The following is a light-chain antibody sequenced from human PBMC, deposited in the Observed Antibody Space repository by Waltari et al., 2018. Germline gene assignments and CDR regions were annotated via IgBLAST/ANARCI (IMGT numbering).Light chain of an antibody. V-gene: IGLV3-19*01. J-gene: IGLJ2*01. CDR2: GQS. Sequence: SSELTQDPTVSVALGQTVRITCQGDSLRRYLPSWYQQRPGQAPILVFYGQSSRPSGIPDRFSGSISGNTASLTITGAQAEDEADYYCHSRDSSSTRFFGGGTRLTV. CDR3: HSRDSSSTRF. CDR1: SLRRYL.